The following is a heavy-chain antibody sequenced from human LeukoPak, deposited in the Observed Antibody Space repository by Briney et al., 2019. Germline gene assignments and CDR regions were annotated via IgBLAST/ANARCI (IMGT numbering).Heavy chain of an antibody. CDR2: ISYDGSNK. J-gene: IGHJ4*02. Sequence: GRSLRLSCAASGFTFSSYGMHWVRQAPGKGLEWVAVISYDGSNKYYADSVKGRFTISRDNSKNTLYLQMNSLRAEDTAVYYCARDSGLWGQGTLVTVSS. V-gene: IGHV3-30*03. CDR3: ARDSGL. CDR1: GFTFSSYG.